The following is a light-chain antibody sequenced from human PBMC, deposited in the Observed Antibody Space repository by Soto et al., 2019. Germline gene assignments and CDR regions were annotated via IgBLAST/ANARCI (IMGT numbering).Light chain of an antibody. CDR3: ASLTTTSFV. Sequence: QSVLTQPASVSGSPGQSITISCTGTSSDVGGYSYVSWYQQHPGKTPKLLISEVSNRPSGVSDRFSGSKSGNTASLVISGLQAEDEADYYCASLTTTSFVFGTGTQLTVL. CDR1: SSDVGGYSY. J-gene: IGLJ7*01. CDR2: EVS. V-gene: IGLV2-14*01.